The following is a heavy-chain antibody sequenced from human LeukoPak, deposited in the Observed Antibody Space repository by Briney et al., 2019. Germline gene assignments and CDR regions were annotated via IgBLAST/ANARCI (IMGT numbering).Heavy chain of an antibody. CDR2: IIPIFGTA. J-gene: IGHJ6*04. Sequence: SVKLSCKASGGTFSSYAISWVRQAPGQWLEWMGRIIPIFGTANYAQKFQGRVTITTDESTSTAYMELSSLRSEDTAVYYCARDRNNLGMDVWGKGTTVTVSS. CDR3: ARDRNNLGMDV. CDR1: GGTFSSYA. V-gene: IGHV1-69*05.